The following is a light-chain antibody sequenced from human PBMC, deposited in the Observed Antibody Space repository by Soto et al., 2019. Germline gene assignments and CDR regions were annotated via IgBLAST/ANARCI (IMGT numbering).Light chain of an antibody. CDR3: LHHNGYPPV. CDR2: LAS. J-gene: IGKJ2*01. CDR1: QHITND. Sequence: DIQMTQSPSSLSASVGDTVTITCRASQHITNDCAWYQQKAGRAPKCLILLASRLQTGVPSRFSGSGSGTEFTLTISSLQPEDFATYYCLHHNGYPPVFGQGTKLEIK. V-gene: IGKV1-17*01.